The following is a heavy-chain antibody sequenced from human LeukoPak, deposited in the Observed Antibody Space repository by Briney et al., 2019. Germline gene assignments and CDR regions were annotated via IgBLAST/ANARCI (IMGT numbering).Heavy chain of an antibody. D-gene: IGHD2-2*01. CDR3: ARDQEGRYCSSTSCYEVYGMDV. V-gene: IGHV3-30*03. J-gene: IGHJ6*04. Sequence: GRSLRLSCAASGFTFSSYGMHWVRQAPGKGLEWVAVIPYDGSNKYYADSVKGRFTISRDNSKNTLYLQMNSLRAEDTAVYYCARDQEGRYCSSTSCYEVYGMDVWGKGTTVTVSS. CDR1: GFTFSSYG. CDR2: IPYDGSNK.